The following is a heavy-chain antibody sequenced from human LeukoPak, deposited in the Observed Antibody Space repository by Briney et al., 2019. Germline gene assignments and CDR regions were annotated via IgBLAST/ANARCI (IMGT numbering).Heavy chain of an antibody. D-gene: IGHD3-22*01. CDR2: INPSGGST. Sequence: ASVKVSCKASGYTFTSYYMHWVRQAPGQGLEWMGIINPSGGSTSYAQKFQGRVTMTRDMSTSTVYMELSSLRSEDTAVYYCARDPSLYRYYYDGSGYFDRSPPFFDYWGQGTLVTVSS. CDR3: ARDPSLYRYYYDGSGYFDRSPPFFDY. V-gene: IGHV1-46*01. CDR1: GYTFTSYY. J-gene: IGHJ4*02.